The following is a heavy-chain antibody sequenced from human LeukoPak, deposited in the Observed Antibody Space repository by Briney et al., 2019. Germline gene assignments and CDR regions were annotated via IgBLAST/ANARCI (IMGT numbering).Heavy chain of an antibody. D-gene: IGHD3-10*01. CDR1: GDSITSSNW. Sequence: PSETLSLTCAVSGDSITSSNWWSWVRQPPEKGLEWIGEIYHSGNTNYNPPLKSRVTISFDKSKNQFSLKLKSVTAADTAVYYCARDSGTTGEVKFDPWGQGTLVTVSS. J-gene: IGHJ5*02. CDR2: IYHSGNT. CDR3: ARDSGTTGEVKFDP. V-gene: IGHV4-4*02.